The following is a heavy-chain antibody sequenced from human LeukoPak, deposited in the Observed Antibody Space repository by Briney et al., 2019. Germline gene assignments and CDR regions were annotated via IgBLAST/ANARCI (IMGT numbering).Heavy chain of an antibody. Sequence: GGSLRLSSAASGFTFSAYWMTWVRQAPGKGLAWVANIIEGGDVKYYVDSVKGRFTISRDNTKNSLYLQMTSLRADDTAVYYCARVGKNGWDFDHWGQGTLVTVSS. CDR2: IIEGGDVK. D-gene: IGHD6-19*01. CDR1: GFTFSAYW. J-gene: IGHJ4*02. V-gene: IGHV3-7*01. CDR3: ARVGKNGWDFDH.